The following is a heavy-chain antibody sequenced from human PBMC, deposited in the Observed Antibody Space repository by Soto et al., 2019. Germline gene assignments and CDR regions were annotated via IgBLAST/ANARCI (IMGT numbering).Heavy chain of an antibody. CDR3: AREDSIITPAVSDF. D-gene: IGHD2-2*01. V-gene: IGHV3-21*01. CDR1: GFAFNNYG. CDR2: ISKSDYT. Sequence: PGGSLRLSCTVSGFAFNNYGINWVRQAPGKGLEWVSSISKSDYTYYSDSVKGRFTISRDNAKNSVSLQMNTLRVEDTAVYYCAREDSIITPAVSDFWGQGTLVTVS. J-gene: IGHJ4*02.